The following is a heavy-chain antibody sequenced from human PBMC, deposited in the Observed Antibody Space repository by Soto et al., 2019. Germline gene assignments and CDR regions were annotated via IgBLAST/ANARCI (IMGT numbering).Heavy chain of an antibody. CDR1: GGSISSYY. D-gene: IGHD3-16*01. J-gene: IGHJ3*01. V-gene: IGHV4-59*08. CDR3: ASLYGLEAFEF. CDR2: IFYSGST. Sequence: QVQLQESGPGLVKPSETLSLTCTVSGGSISSYYWSWIRQPPGKGLEWIGYIFYSGSTNYNPSLRSRVTTSVDTSKNQFSLKLSSVTAADTAVYYCASLYGLEAFEFWGQGTMVTVSS.